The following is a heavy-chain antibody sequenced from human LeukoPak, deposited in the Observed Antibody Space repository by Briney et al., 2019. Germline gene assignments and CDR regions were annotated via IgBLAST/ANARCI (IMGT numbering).Heavy chain of an antibody. J-gene: IGHJ2*01. CDR3: VKSGGYATAIWYFDL. V-gene: IGHV3-9*01. CDR2: ISWNSGDI. D-gene: IGHD2-21*02. CDR1: GFSFGGYA. Sequence: GGSLRLSCAASGFSFGGYALHWVRQAPGKGLEWVASISWNSGDIVHADSVKGRFTISRDNAKNSLYLQMDSLRTEDTALYYCVKSGGYATAIWYFDLWGRGTLVTVSS.